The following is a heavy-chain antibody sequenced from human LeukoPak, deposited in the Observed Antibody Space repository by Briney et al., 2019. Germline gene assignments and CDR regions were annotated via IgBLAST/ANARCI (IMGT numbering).Heavy chain of an antibody. CDR2: IYYSGST. D-gene: IGHD3-9*01. V-gene: IGHV4-39*07. Sequence: PSETLSLTCTVSGGSISSSSYYWGWIRQPPGKGLEWIGSIYYSGSTYYNPSLKSRVTISVDTSKNQFSLKLSSVTAADTAVYYCARGDDILTGYYNVHDAFDIWGQGTMVTVSS. CDR3: ARGDDILTGYYNVHDAFDI. J-gene: IGHJ3*02. CDR1: GGSISSSSYY.